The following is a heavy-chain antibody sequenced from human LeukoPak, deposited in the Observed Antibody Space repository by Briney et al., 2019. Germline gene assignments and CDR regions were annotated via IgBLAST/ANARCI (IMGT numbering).Heavy chain of an antibody. V-gene: IGHV3-7*01. CDR3: ARVWLDNWFDP. CDR1: GFSFSSHW. CDR2: INQDGSEK. J-gene: IGHJ5*02. D-gene: IGHD6-19*01. Sequence: GGSLRLSCAASGFSFSSHWMSWVRQVPGKGLEWVANINQDGSEKYYVDSVKGRFTISRDNAKNSLYLQMNSLRAEDTAVYYCARVWLDNWFDPWGQGTLVTVSS.